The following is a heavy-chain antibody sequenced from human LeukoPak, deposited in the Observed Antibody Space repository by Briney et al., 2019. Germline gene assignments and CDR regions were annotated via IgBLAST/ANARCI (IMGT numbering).Heavy chain of an antibody. CDR1: GGSFSSGDYY. Sequence: SETLSLTCAVYGGSFSSGDYYWSWIRQHPGTGLEWIGYIYYSGSTHYNPSLKSRVTISVDTSKNQFSLNLNSVTAADTAVYYCARGDYYFDYWGQGTLVTVSS. CDR2: IYYSGST. D-gene: IGHD2-21*02. V-gene: IGHV4-31*11. J-gene: IGHJ4*02. CDR3: ARGDYYFDY.